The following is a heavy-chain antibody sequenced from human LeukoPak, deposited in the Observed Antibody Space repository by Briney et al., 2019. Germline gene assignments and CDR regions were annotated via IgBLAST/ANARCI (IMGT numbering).Heavy chain of an antibody. CDR1: GYTFTSYY. Sequence: GASVKVSCKASGYTFTSYYMHWVRQAPGQGLEWMGWINPNSGGTNYAQKFRCRVTVTRDTSISTAYMELSRLRSDDTAVYYCARDERRRSGSYYNNYFDYWGQGTLVTVSS. CDR3: ARDERRRSGSYYNNYFDY. D-gene: IGHD3-10*01. CDR2: INPNSGGT. J-gene: IGHJ4*02. V-gene: IGHV1-2*02.